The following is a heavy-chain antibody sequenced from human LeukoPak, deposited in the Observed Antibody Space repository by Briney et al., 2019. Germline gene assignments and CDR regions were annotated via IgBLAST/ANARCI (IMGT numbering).Heavy chain of an antibody. CDR1: GYSFTGHY. Sequence: GASVKVSCKASGYSFTGHYIHWLRQAPGQGPEWLGRISPNTGVTNSAQRFQGRVTMTRDTSITTAYIELSRLRFDATAMYYCARGSGSSGLDPWGQGTLVTVSS. D-gene: IGHD2-15*01. CDR2: ISPNTGVT. CDR3: ARGSGSSGLDP. J-gene: IGHJ5*02. V-gene: IGHV1-2*06.